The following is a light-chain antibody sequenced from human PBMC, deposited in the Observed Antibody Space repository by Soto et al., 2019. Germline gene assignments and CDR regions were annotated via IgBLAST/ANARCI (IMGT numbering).Light chain of an antibody. Sequence: QSVLTQPASVSGSPGQSITISCTGTNRDVGSYNLVSWYQQRPGEAPKLIISEVRNRPSGISYRFTGSKSGNTASLTISGLQAEDEADYCSSYTTTSTLVFGGGTKVTVL. V-gene: IGLV2-14*01. J-gene: IGLJ3*02. CDR2: EVR. CDR1: NRDVGSYNL. CDR3: SSYTTTSTLV.